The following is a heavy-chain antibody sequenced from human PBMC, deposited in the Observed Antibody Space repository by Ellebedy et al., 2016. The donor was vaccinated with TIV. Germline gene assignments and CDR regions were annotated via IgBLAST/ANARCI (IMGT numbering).Heavy chain of an antibody. D-gene: IGHD2-15*01. V-gene: IGHV3-48*02. Sequence: ESLKISCAASGFHFSSHSMNWVRQAPGKGLEWVSYISTRRGIIYYAYSVQGRFTISRDNAKNSLFLQMNSLRDEDTAVYYCARGGGNDDRGAYYWGQGTLVTVSS. CDR2: ISTRRGII. CDR3: ARGGGNDDRGAYY. J-gene: IGHJ4*02. CDR1: GFHFSSHS.